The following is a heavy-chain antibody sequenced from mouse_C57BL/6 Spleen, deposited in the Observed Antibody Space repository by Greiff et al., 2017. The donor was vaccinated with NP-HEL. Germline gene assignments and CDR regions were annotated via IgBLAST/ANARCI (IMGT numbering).Heavy chain of an antibody. Sequence: VHLVESGAELARPGASVKLSCKASGYTFTSYGISWVKQRTGQGLEWIGEIYPRSGNTYYNEKFKGKATLTADKSSSTAYMELRSLTSEDSAVYFCARNGNGNYDYWGQGTTLTVSS. CDR2: IYPRSGNT. V-gene: IGHV1-81*01. CDR3: ARNGNGNYDY. D-gene: IGHD2-1*01. J-gene: IGHJ2*01. CDR1: GYTFTSYG.